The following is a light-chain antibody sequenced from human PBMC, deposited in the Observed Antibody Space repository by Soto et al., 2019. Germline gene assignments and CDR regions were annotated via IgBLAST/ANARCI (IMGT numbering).Light chain of an antibody. CDR1: PSVSSS. J-gene: IGKJ1*01. CDR3: QLYSDWPPT. Sequence: EILLTEGRGAQRLSLAERRTLCCTARPSVSSSYLAWYQQKPGQAPRLLINGASTRATGIPARFSGIGSGTEFSLTISSLQSEDFAVYYFQLYSDWPPTCGQGTKVDIK. CDR2: GAS. V-gene: IGKV3-15*01.